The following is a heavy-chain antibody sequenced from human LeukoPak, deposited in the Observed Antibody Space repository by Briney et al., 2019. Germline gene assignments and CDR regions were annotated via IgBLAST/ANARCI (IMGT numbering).Heavy chain of an antibody. Sequence: PSECLSLTCTVSGGSISSYYWSWIRQPPGKGLEWIGYIYYSGSTNYNPSLKSRVTISVDTSKNQFSLKLSSVTAADTAVYYCARANYDILTGSPYYFDYWGQGTMVTDSS. CDR3: ARANYDILTGSPYYFDY. CDR1: GGSISSYY. V-gene: IGHV4-59*01. J-gene: IGHJ4*02. D-gene: IGHD3-9*01. CDR2: IYYSGST.